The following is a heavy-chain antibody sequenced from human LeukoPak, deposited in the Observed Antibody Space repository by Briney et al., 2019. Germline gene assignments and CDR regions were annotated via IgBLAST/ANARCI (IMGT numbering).Heavy chain of an antibody. J-gene: IGHJ6*04. D-gene: IGHD2-2*01. CDR2: IIPIFGTA. CDR3: ARARRYCSSTSCHGVFYYGMDV. V-gene: IGHV1-69*06. CDR1: GGTFSSYA. Sequence: SVKVSCKASGGTFSSYAISWVRQAPGQGLEWMGGIIPIFGTANYPQQFQGRATITSDKSTSTAYMELSSLRSDDTAVYYCARARRYCSSTSCHGVFYYGMDVWGKGTTVTVSS.